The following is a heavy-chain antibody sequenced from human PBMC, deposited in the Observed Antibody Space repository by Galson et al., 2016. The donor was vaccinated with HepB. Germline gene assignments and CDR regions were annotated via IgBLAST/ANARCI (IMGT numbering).Heavy chain of an antibody. CDR3: AKAGLVEWTPLGHCDGRSCNYMNV. CDR1: GFDFSHYN. D-gene: IGHD2-15*01. Sequence: SLRLSCAASGFDFSHYNMNWVRQAPGKGLEWVSYISGSGTAIYYADSVEGRFTISRDNAKSSLYLQMNSLGAEDTAVYYCAKAGLVEWTPLGHCDGRSCNYMNVWGKGTTVTVSS. CDR2: ISGSGTAI. J-gene: IGHJ6*03. V-gene: IGHV3-48*04.